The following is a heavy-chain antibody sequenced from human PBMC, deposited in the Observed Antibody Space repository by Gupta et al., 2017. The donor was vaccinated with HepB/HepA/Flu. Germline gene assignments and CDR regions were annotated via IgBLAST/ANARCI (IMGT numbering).Heavy chain of an antibody. CDR3: ARGSNHALDL. V-gene: IGHV3-74*01. Sequence: EVPLVASGGGLVQPGGSLRLPCAASEFTFSNYWMHWVRQAPGKGQVWVSHVNGEVNITNYADSVKGRVTNSRDNAKNTVYMQMNSLRADDTGLDYCARGSNHALDLWGQGTRVTVSS. J-gene: IGHJ4*03. CDR1: EFTFSNYW. D-gene: IGHD1-14*01. CDR2: VNGEVNIT.